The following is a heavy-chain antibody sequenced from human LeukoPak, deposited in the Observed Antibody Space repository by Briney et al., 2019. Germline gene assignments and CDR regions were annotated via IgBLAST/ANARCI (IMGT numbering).Heavy chain of an antibody. J-gene: IGHJ4*02. CDR1: GFTFSNYE. V-gene: IGHV3-48*03. CDR3: ARDPHESRPGLHYFDY. CDR2: ISSSGDSI. Sequence: GGSLRLSCAASGFTFSNYEMNWVRQAPGKGLEWVSYISSSGDSIYYADSVRGRFTISRDNAKNSLYLQMNSLRVEDTAVYYCARDPHESRPGLHYFDYWGQGTLVTVSS. D-gene: IGHD2-2*01.